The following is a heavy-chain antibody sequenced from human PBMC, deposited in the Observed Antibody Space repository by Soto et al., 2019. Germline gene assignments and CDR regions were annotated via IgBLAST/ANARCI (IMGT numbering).Heavy chain of an antibody. CDR1: GGSFSSYS. CDR2: IIPIIGIA. CDR3: ARDGEAVAGTSDY. J-gene: IGHJ4*02. V-gene: IGHV1-69*08. Sequence: QVQLVQSGAEVKKPGSSVKVSCKASGGSFSSYSISWVRQAPGQGLEWMGRIIPIIGIANNAQKFQGRVTSTADKSTSTAYMELSSLRSEDTAVYYCARDGEAVAGTSDYWGQGTLVTVSS. D-gene: IGHD6-19*01.